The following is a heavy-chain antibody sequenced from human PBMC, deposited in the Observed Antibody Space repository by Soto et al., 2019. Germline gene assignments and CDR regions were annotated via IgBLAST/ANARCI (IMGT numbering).Heavy chain of an antibody. Sequence: SETLSLTCTVSGGSISSSSYYWGWIRQPPGKGLEWIGSIYYSGSTYYNPSLKSRVTISVGTSKNQFSLKLSSVTAADTAVYYCARHRYYYDSNGGFFDYWGQGTLVTVSS. CDR1: GGSISSSSYY. CDR2: IYYSGST. CDR3: ARHRYYYDSNGGFFDY. D-gene: IGHD3-22*01. V-gene: IGHV4-39*01. J-gene: IGHJ4*02.